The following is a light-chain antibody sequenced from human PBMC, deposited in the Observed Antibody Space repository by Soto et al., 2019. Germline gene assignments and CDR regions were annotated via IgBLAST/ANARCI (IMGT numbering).Light chain of an antibody. CDR1: SSDVGAYNL. V-gene: IGLV2-14*02. CDR2: DVS. Sequence: QSALTQPASVSGSPGQSITISCTGTSSDVGAYNLVSWYKQHPGRAPKLFIFDVSDRPSGVSDRFSGSKSGNTASLTISGLQAEDEASYYCSSYTNTSTLVFGGGTKLTVL. J-gene: IGLJ3*02. CDR3: SSYTNTSTLV.